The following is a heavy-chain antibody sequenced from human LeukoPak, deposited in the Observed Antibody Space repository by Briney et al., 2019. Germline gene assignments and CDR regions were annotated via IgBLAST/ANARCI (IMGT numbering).Heavy chain of an antibody. CDR3: ARLGKRYSYGKPIYYYYYMDV. J-gene: IGHJ6*03. Sequence: PSETLSLTCAVYGGSFSGYYWSWIRQPPGKGLEWIGEINHSGSTNYNPSLKSRVTISVDTSKNQFSLKLSSVTAADTAVYYCARLGKRYSYGKPIYYYYYMDVWGKGTTVTISS. CDR2: INHSGST. V-gene: IGHV4-34*01. D-gene: IGHD5-18*01. CDR1: GGSFSGYY.